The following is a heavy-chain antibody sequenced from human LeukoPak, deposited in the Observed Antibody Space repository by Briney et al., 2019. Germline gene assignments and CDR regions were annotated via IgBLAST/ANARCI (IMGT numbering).Heavy chain of an antibody. J-gene: IGHJ5*02. V-gene: IGHV4-4*07. CDR1: GNSFGDYY. CDR2: IYTSGST. Sequence: SETLSLTCTVSGNSFGDYYWSWIRQPAGKGLEWIGRIYTSGSTTYNPSLKSRVTMSVDTSKSQFSLNLMSVTATDTAVYYCTRDTGTTGEVKFDPWGQGTLVTVSS. CDR3: TRDTGTTGEVKFDP. D-gene: IGHD4-17*01.